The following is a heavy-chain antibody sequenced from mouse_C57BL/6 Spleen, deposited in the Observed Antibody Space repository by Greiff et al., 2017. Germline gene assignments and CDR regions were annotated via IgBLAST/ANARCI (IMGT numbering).Heavy chain of an antibody. CDR3: ARDLGRGDY. Sequence: VQLQQSGPELVKPGASVKISCKASGYTFTDYYMNWVKQSHGKSLEWIGDINPNNGGTSYNQKFKGKATLTVDKSSSTAYMELRSLTSEDSAVYYCARDLGRGDYWGQGTTLTVSS. CDR2: INPNNGGT. V-gene: IGHV1-26*01. CDR1: GYTFTDYY. J-gene: IGHJ2*01. D-gene: IGHD4-1*01.